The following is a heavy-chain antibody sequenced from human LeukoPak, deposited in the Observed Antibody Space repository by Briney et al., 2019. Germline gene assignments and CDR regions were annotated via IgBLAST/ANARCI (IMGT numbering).Heavy chain of an antibody. CDR1: GFTFTIYA. D-gene: IGHD5-12*01. CDR2: ISFDGGNK. Sequence: GGSLRLSCAVSGFTFTIYAMQWVRQAPGKGLECVAVISFDGGNKYYADSVKGRFTISRDNSKNTLYLQMNSQTSEDTAVYYCANLYGGYDIEVDYWGQGTLVTVSS. V-gene: IGHV3-33*05. CDR3: ANLYGGYDIEVDY. J-gene: IGHJ4*02.